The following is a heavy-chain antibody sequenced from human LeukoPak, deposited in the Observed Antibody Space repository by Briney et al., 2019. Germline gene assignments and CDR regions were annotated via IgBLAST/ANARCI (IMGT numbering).Heavy chain of an antibody. J-gene: IGHJ4*02. CDR1: GYTFTSCY. D-gene: IGHD3-22*01. CDR2: INPSGGST. CDR3: AREGYDSSGYYKYYFDY. Sequence: ASVKVSCKASGYTFTSCYMHWVRQAPGQGLEWMGIINPSGGSTSYTQKFQGRVTMTRDTSTSTVYMELSSLRSEDTAVYYCAREGYDSSGYYKYYFDYWGQGTLVTVSS. V-gene: IGHV1-46*03.